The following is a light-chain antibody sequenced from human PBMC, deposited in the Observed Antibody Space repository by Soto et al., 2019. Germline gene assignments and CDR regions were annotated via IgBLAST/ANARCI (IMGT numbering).Light chain of an antibody. CDR1: TGAVTSGHY. Sequence: QAVVTQEPSLTVSPGGTVTLTCDSSTGAVTSGHYPYWFQQKPGQAPRTLIYDTTNKHAWTPARFSGSLLGGKAALTLSGAQPEDEAEYYGLLSHTDVRVFGGGTKVTVL. CDR2: DTT. V-gene: IGLV7-46*01. J-gene: IGLJ3*02. CDR3: LLSHTDVRV.